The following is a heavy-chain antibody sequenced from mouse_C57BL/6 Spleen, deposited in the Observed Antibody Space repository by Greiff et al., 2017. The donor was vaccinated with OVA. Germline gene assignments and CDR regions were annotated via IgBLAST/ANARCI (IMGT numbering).Heavy chain of an antibody. V-gene: IGHV1-15*01. CDR3: TRERLGAWFAY. CDR1: GYTFTDYE. J-gene: IGHJ3*01. CDR2: IDPETGGT. D-gene: IGHD2-4*01. Sequence: QVQLQQSGAELVRPGASVTLSCKASGYTFTDYEMHWVKQTPVHGLEWIGAIDPETGGTAYNQKFKGKAILTADKSSSTAYLGLRSLTSEDSAVYYCTRERLGAWFAYWGQGTLVTVSA.